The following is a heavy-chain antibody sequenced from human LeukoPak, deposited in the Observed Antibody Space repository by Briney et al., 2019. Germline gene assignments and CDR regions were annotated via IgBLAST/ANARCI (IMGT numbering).Heavy chain of an antibody. CDR2: ILYDGNNK. J-gene: IGHJ4*02. D-gene: IGHD3-10*01. CDR1: GFTFSSYG. Sequence: GGSLRLSCAASGFTFSSYGMHWVRQAPGKGLEWVAVILYDGNNKYYTDSVKGRFAISRDNSKNTLYLQINSLRAEDTAVYFCARDNYGSGRYRGSFDFWGQGTLVTVSS. CDR3: ARDNYGSGRYRGSFDF. V-gene: IGHV3-30*03.